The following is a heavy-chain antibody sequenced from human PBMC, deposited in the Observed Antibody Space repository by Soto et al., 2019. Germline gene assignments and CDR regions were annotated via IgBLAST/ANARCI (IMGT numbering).Heavy chain of an antibody. V-gene: IGHV3-15*01. CDR1: GFIFSNAW. Sequence: EVQLVESGGGLVKPGGSLRLSCVASGFIFSNAWMSWVRQAPGKGLEWVGRIKSKTDGGTTDYAAPVKGRVTISRDDSKNTLYLQMNSLKSDDTAVYYCTTPEKRFGEFDPWGQGTLVTVSS. CDR3: TTPEKRFGEFDP. CDR2: IKSKTDGGTT. D-gene: IGHD3-10*01. J-gene: IGHJ5*02.